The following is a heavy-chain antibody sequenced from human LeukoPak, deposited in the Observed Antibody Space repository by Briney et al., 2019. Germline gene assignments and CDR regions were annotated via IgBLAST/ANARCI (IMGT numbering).Heavy chain of an antibody. Sequence: GGSLRLSCAASGFTFSSYAMSWVRQVPGKGLEWVSAISGSGGSTYYADSVKGRFTISRDNSKNTLYLQMSSLRAEDTAVYYCAKASSLYSSGWYSRAWGQGTLVTVSS. D-gene: IGHD6-19*01. CDR1: GFTFSSYA. V-gene: IGHV3-23*01. CDR2: ISGSGGST. J-gene: IGHJ5*02. CDR3: AKASSLYSSGWYSRA.